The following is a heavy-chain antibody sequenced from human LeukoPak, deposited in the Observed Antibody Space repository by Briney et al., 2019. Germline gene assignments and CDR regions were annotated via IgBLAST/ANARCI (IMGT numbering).Heavy chain of an antibody. Sequence: GGSLRLSCAASGFTFLTYAMSWVRQAPGKGLQWVSVIRDSGASTYYADSVKGRFTISRDNSKNTLYLQMNSMRAEDTAVYYCAKAGRSGWYPGWPFDIWGQGTMVTVSS. CDR1: GFTFLTYA. CDR2: IRDSGAST. J-gene: IGHJ3*02. CDR3: AKAGRSGWYPGWPFDI. V-gene: IGHV3-23*01. D-gene: IGHD6-19*01.